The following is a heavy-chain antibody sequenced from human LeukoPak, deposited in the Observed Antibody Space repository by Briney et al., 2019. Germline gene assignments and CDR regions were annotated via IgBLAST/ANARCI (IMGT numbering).Heavy chain of an antibody. J-gene: IGHJ4*02. CDR2: ISSSGSYI. CDR1: RFTFSSYS. D-gene: IGHD6-13*01. CDR3: AREQQLVGGFDY. Sequence: GGSLRLSCAASRFTFSSYSMNWVRQAPGKGLEWVSSISSSGSYIYYADSVKGRFTISRDNAKNSLYLQMNSLRAEDTAVYYCAREQQLVGGFDYWGQGTLVTVSS. V-gene: IGHV3-21*01.